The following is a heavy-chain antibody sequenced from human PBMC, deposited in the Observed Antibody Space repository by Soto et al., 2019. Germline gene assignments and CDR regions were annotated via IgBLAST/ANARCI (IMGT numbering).Heavy chain of an antibody. Sequence: GGSLRLSCAGSGFTFDGYGMNWVRHAPGKGLEWVSYISSSGSVIYYADSVKGRFTISRDNAKNSLYLQMNSLRAEDTALYYCARESSLDYYYGMDVWGQGTSVTRLL. CDR2: ISSSGSVI. CDR3: ARESSLDYYYGMDV. J-gene: IGHJ6*02. CDR1: GFTFDGYG. V-gene: IGHV3-48*03.